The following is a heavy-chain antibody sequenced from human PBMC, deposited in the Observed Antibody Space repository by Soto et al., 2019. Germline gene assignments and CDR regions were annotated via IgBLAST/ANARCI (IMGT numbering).Heavy chain of an antibody. CDR3: ARDRDYGNFFWHFDL. V-gene: IGHV4-59*01. Sequence: QVLLQGSGPGLVKPSETLSLTCTVSGVSITNYYWSWIRQPPGKGLEWIGHIYYSGSTNYNPSRKSRVTISVDTSKNQFSLNLSSVTAADTAVYYCARDRDYGNFFWHFDLWGRGTLFTVSS. CDR1: GVSITNYY. CDR2: IYYSGST. D-gene: IGHD3-10*01. J-gene: IGHJ2*01.